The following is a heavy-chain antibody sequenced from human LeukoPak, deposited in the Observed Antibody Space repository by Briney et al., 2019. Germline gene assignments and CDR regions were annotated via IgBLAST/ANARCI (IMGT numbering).Heavy chain of an antibody. D-gene: IGHD3-10*01. CDR2: ISSNGGST. V-gene: IGHV3-64*02. Sequence: PGRSLRLSCAAYGFTFSNYAMHWVRQAPGKGLEYVSAISSNGGSTYYGDSVKGRFTVSRDNSKNTLFLQMGSLRAEDMAVYYCARRGLTNAFDMWGQGTMVTVSS. J-gene: IGHJ3*02. CDR1: GFTFSNYA. CDR3: ARRGLTNAFDM.